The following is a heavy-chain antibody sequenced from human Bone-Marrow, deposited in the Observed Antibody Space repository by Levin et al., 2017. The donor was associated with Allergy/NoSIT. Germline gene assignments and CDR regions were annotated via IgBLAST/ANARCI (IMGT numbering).Heavy chain of an antibody. J-gene: IGHJ4*01. CDR2: IYWDDDK. CDR3: AHRVGEGLYGSGSLNYFDH. D-gene: IGHD3-10*01. Sequence: GSGPTLVKPTQTLTLTCFFSGFSLNTGGVGVGWVRQSPGKALEWLGLIYWDDDKRYSPSLKSRLTLTKDTSKNQVVLTMAKMDPVDTGTYFCAHRVGEGLYGSGSLNYFDHWGQGILVTVSS. V-gene: IGHV2-5*02. CDR1: GFSLNTGGVG.